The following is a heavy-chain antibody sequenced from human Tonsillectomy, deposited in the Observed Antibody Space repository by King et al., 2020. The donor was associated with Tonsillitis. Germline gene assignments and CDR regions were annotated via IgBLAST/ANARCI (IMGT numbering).Heavy chain of an antibody. V-gene: IGHV1-8*02. J-gene: IGHJ5*02. CDR3: ARVPTYYYXSXSYDXFDP. CDR1: GYTFTSYD. CDR2: MNPNSGNT. D-gene: IGHD3-10*01. Sequence: VQLVESGAEVKKPGASVKVSCKASGYTFTSYDINWVRQATGQGFEWMGWMNPNSGNTGYAQKXQGRVTXTRNTSISTAYMELSSLRSEDTAVYYCARVPTYYYXSXSYDXFDPXGQGXLXTVSS.